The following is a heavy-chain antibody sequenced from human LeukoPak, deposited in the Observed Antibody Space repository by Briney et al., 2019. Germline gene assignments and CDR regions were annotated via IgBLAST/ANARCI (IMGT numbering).Heavy chain of an antibody. Sequence: SETLSLTCTVSGGSISSSSYHWGWIRQPPGKGLEWIGSIYYSGSTYYNPSLKSRVTISVDTSKNQFSLKLSSVTAADTAVYYCARGGAIFGVVTRYYMDVWGKGTTVTVSS. D-gene: IGHD3-3*01. J-gene: IGHJ6*03. V-gene: IGHV4-39*01. CDR2: IYYSGST. CDR3: ARGGAIFGVVTRYYMDV. CDR1: GGSISSSSYH.